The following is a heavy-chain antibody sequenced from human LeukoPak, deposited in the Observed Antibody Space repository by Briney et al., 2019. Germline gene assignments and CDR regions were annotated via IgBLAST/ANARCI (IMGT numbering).Heavy chain of an antibody. CDR2: ISNSGRTI. D-gene: IGHD3-22*01. J-gene: IGHJ4*02. CDR1: GFTFSSYE. V-gene: IGHV3-48*03. Sequence: PGGSLRLSCAASGFTFSSYEMNWVRQAPGRGLEWVSYISNSGRTIYYADSVRGRFTISRDNANNSLYLQMNSLRAEDTAVYYCARVFRASYFDSGGYYYDKALDYWGQGTLVTVSS. CDR3: ARVFRASYFDSGGYYYDKALDY.